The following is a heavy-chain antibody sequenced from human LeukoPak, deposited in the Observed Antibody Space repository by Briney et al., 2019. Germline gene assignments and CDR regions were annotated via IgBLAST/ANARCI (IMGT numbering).Heavy chain of an antibody. CDR2: IKQDGSEK. D-gene: IGHD3-3*01. CDR1: GFSFSSYW. Sequence: GGYLRLSCAASGFSFSSYWMSWVRQAPGKGLEWVANIKQDGSEKCYVDSVKGRFTISRDNAKNSLYLQMNSLRAEDTALYYCARDKRDFWSGSYSDYWGQGTLVTVSS. CDR3: ARDKRDFWSGSYSDY. V-gene: IGHV3-7*01. J-gene: IGHJ4*02.